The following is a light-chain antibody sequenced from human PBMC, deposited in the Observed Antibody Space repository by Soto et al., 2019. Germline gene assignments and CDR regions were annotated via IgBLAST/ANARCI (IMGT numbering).Light chain of an antibody. V-gene: IGLV2-14*01. Sequence: QSALTQPASVSGSPGQSITISCTGTSSDVGAYKYVYWYQQQPDKAPRLMIYEVSNRPSGVSSRFSGSKSGNTASLTISGLWAEDDAVYYCSSYTKYSTLVFGGGIKLTVL. CDR3: SSYTKYSTLV. CDR1: SSDVGAYKY. CDR2: EVS. J-gene: IGLJ2*01.